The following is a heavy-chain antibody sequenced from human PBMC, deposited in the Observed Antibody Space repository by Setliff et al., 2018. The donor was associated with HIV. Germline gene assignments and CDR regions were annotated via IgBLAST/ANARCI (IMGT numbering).Heavy chain of an antibody. CDR1: GGSISIGGYY. CDR2: IYYSGST. CDR3: ASCHVAIGYNFNY. D-gene: IGHD5-18*01. Sequence: PSETLSLTCTVSGGSISIGGYYWGWIRQPPGKGLEWIGSIYYSGSTYYSPSLKSRVTIAVDTSKNQFSLNLKSMTAADTAVYYCASCHVAIGYNFNYWGQGVLVTVSS. J-gene: IGHJ4*02. V-gene: IGHV4-39*01.